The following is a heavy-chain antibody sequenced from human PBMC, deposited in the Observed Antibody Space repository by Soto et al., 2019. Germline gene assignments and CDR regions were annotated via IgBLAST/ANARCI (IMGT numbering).Heavy chain of an antibody. V-gene: IGHV4-34*01. CDR3: ARGTTDGYHSK. J-gene: IGHJ4*02. Sequence: QVHLQQWGAGLLKPSETLSLTCAVYGGSFSGYYWNWIRQPPGKGLEWIGEINHSGSTNYNPSLKSRVTISVDTSKNQFSLKVTSVTAADTAVYYCARGTTDGYHSKWGQGTLVTVSS. D-gene: IGHD4-4*01. CDR2: INHSGST. CDR1: GGSFSGYY.